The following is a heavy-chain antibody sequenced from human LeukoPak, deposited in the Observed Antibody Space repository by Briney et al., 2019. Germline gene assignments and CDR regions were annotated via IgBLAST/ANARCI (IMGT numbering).Heavy chain of an antibody. CDR1: GFPFSSYA. V-gene: IGHV3-23*01. J-gene: IGHJ4*02. Sequence: GGSLRLSCAASGFPFSSYAMSWVRQAPGKGLEWVSAISGSGGSTYYADSVKGRFTISRDNSKNTLYLQMNSLRAEDTAVYYCAKDLWFGELYYWGQGTLVTVSS. CDR2: ISGSGGST. CDR3: AKDLWFGELYY. D-gene: IGHD3-10*01.